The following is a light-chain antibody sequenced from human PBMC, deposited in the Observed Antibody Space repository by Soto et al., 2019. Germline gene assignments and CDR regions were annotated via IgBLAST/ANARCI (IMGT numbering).Light chain of an antibody. Sequence: EIVLTQSPVTLSLSPGERATLSCRASQSVSSYLVWYQQKPGQAPRLLIYDVSTRATGIPARFSGSGSGTDFNLTISSLEPEDFAVYYCQQHSNWQITFGGGTKVEIK. CDR2: DVS. V-gene: IGKV3-11*01. CDR1: QSVSSY. J-gene: IGKJ4*01. CDR3: QQHSNWQIT.